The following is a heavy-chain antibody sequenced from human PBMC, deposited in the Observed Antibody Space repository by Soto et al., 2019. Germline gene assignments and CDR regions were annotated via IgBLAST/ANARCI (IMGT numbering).Heavy chain of an antibody. CDR2: MSYDGTNE. D-gene: IGHD6-19*01. CDR1: GFSFTHYT. V-gene: IGHV3-30*04. Sequence: SLRLSCAASGFSFTHYTINWVRQAPGKGLEWVAVMSYDGTNEYYADSVKGRFTISRDNSKSTVYLQMNSLTPEDTALYYCARKWGTYSSASLDYWSLGTLVTVSS. J-gene: IGHJ4*02. CDR3: ARKWGTYSSASLDY.